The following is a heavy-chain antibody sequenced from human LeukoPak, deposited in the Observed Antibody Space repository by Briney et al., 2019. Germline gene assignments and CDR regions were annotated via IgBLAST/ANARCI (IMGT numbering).Heavy chain of an antibody. Sequence: GGSLRLSCAASGFTFSSYGMHWVRQAPGKGLEWVAMIRYDGRNRYYEESVKGRFTISRDNSKNTLYLQMNSLRAEDTAVYYCAKALYSSGPDAFDIWGQGTMVTVSS. D-gene: IGHD6-25*01. CDR2: IRYDGRNR. J-gene: IGHJ3*02. V-gene: IGHV3-30*02. CDR1: GFTFSSYG. CDR3: AKALYSSGPDAFDI.